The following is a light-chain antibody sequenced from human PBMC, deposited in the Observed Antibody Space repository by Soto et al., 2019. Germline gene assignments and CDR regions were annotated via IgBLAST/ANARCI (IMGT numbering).Light chain of an antibody. CDR3: QQYNSYSPLT. J-gene: IGKJ3*01. CDR2: DAS. Sequence: DIQMPQSPSTLSASVGDRVTITCRATQSITNWLAWYQQKPGKAPKLLVYDASSLESGVPSRFSGSGSGTEFTLTISSLQPDDFATYYCQQYNSYSPLTFGPGTKVDIK. CDR1: QSITNW. V-gene: IGKV1-5*01.